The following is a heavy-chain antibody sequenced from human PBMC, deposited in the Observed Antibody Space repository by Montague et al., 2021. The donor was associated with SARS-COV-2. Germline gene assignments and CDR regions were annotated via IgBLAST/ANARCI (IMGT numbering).Heavy chain of an antibody. Sequence: SETLSLTCSFSTASISTYYWSWVRQPPGKGLEWLGYIYYDGSATYNPSLSSRVAMSVDTSKTRFSLKLTSVTAADTAVYYCASSRGAYNWIDARGRGTLVTVSS. CDR2: IYYDGSA. V-gene: IGHV4-59*13. CDR1: TASISTYY. CDR3: ASSRGAYNWIDA. D-gene: IGHD3-16*01. J-gene: IGHJ5*02.